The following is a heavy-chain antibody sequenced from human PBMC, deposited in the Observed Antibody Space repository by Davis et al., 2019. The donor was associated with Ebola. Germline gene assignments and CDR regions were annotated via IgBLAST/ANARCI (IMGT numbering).Heavy chain of an antibody. D-gene: IGHD2-21*02. CDR3: VRGVGDWGVT. Sequence: GESLKISCAASGFIFTNHGFHWVRQAPGKGLEWVAAISFDGSEAYYPDSVKGRLTISRDDSKNTLYLQMTSLRPDDTAVYFCVRGVGDWGVTWGQGTLVTVSS. CDR1: GFIFTNHG. CDR2: ISFDGSEA. V-gene: IGHV3-30*03. J-gene: IGHJ5*02.